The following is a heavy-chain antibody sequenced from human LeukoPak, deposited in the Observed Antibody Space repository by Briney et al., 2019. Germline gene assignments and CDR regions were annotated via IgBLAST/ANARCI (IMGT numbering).Heavy chain of an antibody. CDR2: IYYSGST. J-gene: IGHJ4*02. CDR3: ARDSGDGYNFARLYYFDY. CDR1: GYSISSGYY. V-gene: IGHV4-38-2*02. D-gene: IGHD5-24*01. Sequence: PSETLSLTCTVSGYSISSGYYWGWIRPPPGKGLEWIGCIYYSGSTNYIPSLKSRVTISLDMSKNQFSLRLSSVTAADTAVYYCARDSGDGYNFARLYYFDYWGQGTLVTVSS.